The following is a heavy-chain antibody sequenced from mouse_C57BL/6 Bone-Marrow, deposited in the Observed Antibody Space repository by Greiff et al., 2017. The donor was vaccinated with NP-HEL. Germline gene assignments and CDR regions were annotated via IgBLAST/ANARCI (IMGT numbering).Heavy chain of an antibody. V-gene: IGHV5-17*01. J-gene: IGHJ4*01. CDR3: ARITPHYYAMDY. CDR2: ISSGSSTI. CDR1: GFTFSDYG. Sequence: VKLMESGGGLVKPGGSLKLSCAASGFTFSDYGMHWVRQAPEKGLEWVAYISSGSSTIYYADTVKGRFTISRDNAKNTLFLQMTSLRSEDTAMYYCARITPHYYAMDYWGQGTSVTVSS.